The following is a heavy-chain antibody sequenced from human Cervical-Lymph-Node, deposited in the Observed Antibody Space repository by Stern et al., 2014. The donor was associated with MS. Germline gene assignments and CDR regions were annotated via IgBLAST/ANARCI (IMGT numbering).Heavy chain of an antibody. CDR2: IVVGSGNT. CDR1: GFTFTSSA. CDR3: AAALRLGELSFDL. Sequence: QMQLVQSGPEVKKTGTSVKVSCKASGFTFTSSAVQWVRQARGQRLEWIGWIVVGSGNTNYAQKFQERVPITRDMSTSTAYMELSSLRSEDTAVYYCAAALRLGELSFDLWGRGTLVTVSS. V-gene: IGHV1-58*01. J-gene: IGHJ2*01. D-gene: IGHD3-16*02.